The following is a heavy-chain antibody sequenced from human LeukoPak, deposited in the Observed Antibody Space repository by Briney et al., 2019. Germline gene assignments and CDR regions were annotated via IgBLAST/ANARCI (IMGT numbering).Heavy chain of an antibody. J-gene: IGHJ4*02. CDR3: ARGEWDLLFDY. CDR2: IFYSGST. D-gene: IGHD1-26*01. V-gene: IGHV4-59*01. Sequence: SSETLSLTCTVSGGSISGYYWSWIRQPPGKGLEWIGYIFYSGSTNYNPSLKSRVTISVDTSKNQLSLKLSSVTAADTAVYYCARGEWDLLFDYWGQGTLVTVSS. CDR1: GGSISGYY.